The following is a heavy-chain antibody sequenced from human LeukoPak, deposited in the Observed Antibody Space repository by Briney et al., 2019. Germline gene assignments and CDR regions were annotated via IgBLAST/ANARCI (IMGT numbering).Heavy chain of an antibody. Sequence: GGSLRLSCAASGFTFSIYWMTWVRQAPGKGLEWVANIKEDGSEKYYVDSVKGRFTISRDNAKNSLYLQLNSLRAEDTAVYYCARDHEQLGHYYYAMDVWGQGTAVTVSS. CDR3: ARDHEQLGHYYYAMDV. CDR1: GFTFSIYW. CDR2: IKEDGSEK. V-gene: IGHV3-7*01. D-gene: IGHD6-13*01. J-gene: IGHJ6*02.